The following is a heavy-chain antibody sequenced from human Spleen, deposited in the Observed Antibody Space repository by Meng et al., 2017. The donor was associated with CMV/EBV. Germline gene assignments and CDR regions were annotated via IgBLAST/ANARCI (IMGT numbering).Heavy chain of an antibody. V-gene: IGHV4-34*01. D-gene: IGHD3-10*01. CDR3: ARGGMVRGVIS. J-gene: IGHJ5*02. CDR2: INHRGST. CDR1: GGSFIGYD. Sequence: QMHLPEWGERLVKPTEALSLTCAVFGGSFIGYDWSCLGQPPGKGLGWIGEINHRGSTNYNPSLKIRVTISVDTSKNQFSLKLSSVTAADTAVYSCARGGMVRGVISWGQGTLVTVSS.